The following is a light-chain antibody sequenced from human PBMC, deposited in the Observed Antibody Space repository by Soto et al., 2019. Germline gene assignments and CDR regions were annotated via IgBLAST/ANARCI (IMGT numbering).Light chain of an antibody. V-gene: IGKV3-11*01. Sequence: EIVLTQSPATLSWSPGERATLSCMASQSVSTYLAWYQQKPGQPPRLLIFDASKRATGIPVRFSGSGSGTDFTLTISSLEPEDFAVYYCQQRSSWVTFGGGTKVDIK. CDR2: DAS. CDR3: QQRSSWVT. CDR1: QSVSTY. J-gene: IGKJ4*01.